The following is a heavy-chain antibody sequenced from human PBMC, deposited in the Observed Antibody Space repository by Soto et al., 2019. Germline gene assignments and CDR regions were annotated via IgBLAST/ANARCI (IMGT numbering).Heavy chain of an antibody. J-gene: IGHJ5*02. CDR1: GGSISSGGYY. Sequence: PSETLSLTCTVSGGSISSGGYYCSWIRQHPGKGLEWIGYIYYSGSTYYNPSLKSRVTISVDTSKNQFSLKLSSVTAAYTAVYYCARVAVAVGANLFNWFDPWGQGTLVTVSS. D-gene: IGHD1-26*01. CDR2: IYYSGST. V-gene: IGHV4-31*03. CDR3: ARVAVAVGANLFNWFDP.